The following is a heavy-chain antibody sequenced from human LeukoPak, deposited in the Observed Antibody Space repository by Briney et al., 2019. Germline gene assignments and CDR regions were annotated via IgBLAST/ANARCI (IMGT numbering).Heavy chain of an antibody. J-gene: IGHJ6*02. CDR1: GGSISSYY. CDR3: ARAHYYYYGMDV. V-gene: IGHV4-59*01. CDR2: IYYSGST. Sequence: PSETLSLTCTVSGGSISSYYWSWIRQPPGKGLEWIGYIYYSGSTNYNPSLKSRVTISVDTSKNQFSLKLSSVTAADTAVCYCARAHYYYYGMDVWGQGTTVTVSS.